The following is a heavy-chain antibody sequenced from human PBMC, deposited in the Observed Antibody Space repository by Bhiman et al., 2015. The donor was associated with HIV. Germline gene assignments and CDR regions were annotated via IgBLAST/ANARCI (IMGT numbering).Heavy chain of an antibody. CDR1: GFTVSSNY. CDR3: ARMLPGGDDAFDI. V-gene: IGHV3-53*02. D-gene: IGHD3-10*01. Sequence: EVQLVETGGGLIQPGGSLRLSCAASGFTVSSNYMSWVRQAPGKGLEWVSVIYSGGSTYYADSVKGRFTISRDNSKNTLYLQMNSLRAEDTAVYYCARMLPGGDDAFDIWGQGTMVTVSS. J-gene: IGHJ3*02. CDR2: IYSGGST.